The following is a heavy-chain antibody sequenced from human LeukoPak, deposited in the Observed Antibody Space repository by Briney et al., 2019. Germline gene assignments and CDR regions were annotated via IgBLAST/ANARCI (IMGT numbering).Heavy chain of an antibody. J-gene: IGHJ5*02. V-gene: IGHV1-18*01. CDR1: GYTXTNXG. CDR3: ARXIAAAGFTNWFDP. CDR2: XSXXXXDX. Sequence: GGSVTVSCKASGYTXTNXGIXXXXXXXGXXXXXXGXXSXXXXDXNYAXKLXGRVTMTTDTSTSTAYMELRSLRSDDTAVYYCARXIAAAGFTNWFDPWGQGTLVSDPS. D-gene: IGHD6-13*01.